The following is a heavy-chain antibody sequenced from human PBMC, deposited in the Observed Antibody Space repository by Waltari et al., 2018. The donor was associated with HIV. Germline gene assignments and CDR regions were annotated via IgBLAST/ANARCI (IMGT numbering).Heavy chain of an antibody. D-gene: IGHD5-18*01. CDR2: ISTSSSTI. V-gene: IGHV3-48*01. CDR3: ARDRNSRGAFEI. J-gene: IGHJ3*02. Sequence: EVQLVESGGGLVQPGGSLRLSLAASGFSFSPHSMSWVRQAPGKGLEWVSYISTSSSTIYYADSVKGRFTISRDNAKNSLYLQMNSLRAEDTAVYYCARDRNSRGAFEIWGQGTMVTVSS. CDR1: GFSFSPHS.